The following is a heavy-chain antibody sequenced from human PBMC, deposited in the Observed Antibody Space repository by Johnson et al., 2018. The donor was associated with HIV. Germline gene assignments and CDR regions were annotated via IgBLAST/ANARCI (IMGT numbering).Heavy chain of an antibody. CDR3: AKGDGYNYAFDI. Sequence: VQLVESGGGLVQPGGSLRLSCEVSGFTISTFWMHWVRQVPGKGLMWVSRISGDSTYYADSVKGRFTISRDNSKNTLYLQMNSLRAEDTAVYYCAKGDGYNYAFDIWGQGTMVTVSS. J-gene: IGHJ3*02. CDR2: ISGDST. D-gene: IGHD5-24*01. V-gene: IGHV3-23*04. CDR1: GFTISTFW.